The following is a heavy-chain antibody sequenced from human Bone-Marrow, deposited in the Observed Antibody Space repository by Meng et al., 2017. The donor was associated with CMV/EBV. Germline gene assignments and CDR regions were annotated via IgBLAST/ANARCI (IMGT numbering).Heavy chain of an antibody. V-gene: IGHV4-39*07. J-gene: IGHJ4*02. CDR2: IYYSGST. CDR1: GGSISSSSSY. D-gene: IGHD2-2*01. CDR3: ASNFEEVVVVPAIFDY. Sequence: SETLSLTCTVSGGSISSSSSYWGWIRQPPGKGLEWIGSIYYSGSTYYNPSLKSRVTIAVDTSKNQFSLKLSSVTAADTAVYYCASNFEEVVVVPAIFDYWGQGTLVTVSS.